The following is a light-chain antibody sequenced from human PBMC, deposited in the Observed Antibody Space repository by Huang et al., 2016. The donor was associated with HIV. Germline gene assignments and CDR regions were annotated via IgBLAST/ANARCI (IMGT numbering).Light chain of an antibody. V-gene: IGKV1-33*01. CDR2: DAS. CDR1: QDISNY. Sequence: DIQMTQSPSSLSASVGDRVTITCQASQDISNYLHWYQQKPGRAPKLLIYDASNLETGVPSRFSGSGSGTDFTFTINSLQPEDIATYFCQQYDNVPLTFGQGTRLETK. CDR3: QQYDNVPLT. J-gene: IGKJ5*01.